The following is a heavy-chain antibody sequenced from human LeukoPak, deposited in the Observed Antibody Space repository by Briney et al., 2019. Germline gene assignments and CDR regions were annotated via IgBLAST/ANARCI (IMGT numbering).Heavy chain of an antibody. Sequence: SVKVSCKASGGTFSSYAISWVRQAPGKGLEWMGGIIPISGTANYAQKFQGRVTITADESTSTAYMELSSLRSEDTAVYYCASVPYYYDSSGYYYDYWGQGTLVTVSS. CDR1: GGTFSSYA. CDR2: IIPISGTA. V-gene: IGHV1-69*13. D-gene: IGHD3-22*01. CDR3: ASVPYYYDSSGYYYDY. J-gene: IGHJ4*02.